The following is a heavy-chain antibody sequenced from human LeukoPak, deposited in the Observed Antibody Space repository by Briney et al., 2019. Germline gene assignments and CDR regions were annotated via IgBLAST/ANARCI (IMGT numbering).Heavy chain of an antibody. V-gene: IGHV4-38-2*02. CDR2: IYHSGST. CDR3: ARGRDFDY. Sequence: ASETLSLTCTVSGYSISSGYYWGWIRQPPGKGLEWIGSIYHSGSTYYNPSLKSRVTISVDTSKNQFSLKLSSVTAADTAVYYCARGRDFDYWGQGTLVTVSS. J-gene: IGHJ4*02. CDR1: GYSISSGYY.